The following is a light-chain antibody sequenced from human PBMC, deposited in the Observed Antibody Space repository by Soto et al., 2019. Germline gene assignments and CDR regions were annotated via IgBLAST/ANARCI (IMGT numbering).Light chain of an antibody. CDR1: QNVRNY. J-gene: IGKJ1*01. CDR2: EAS. Sequence: EIVFTQSPATLSLSPGERATLSCRASQNVRNYLAWYQHKPGQAPRILIYEASNRATGIPARFSGSGSGTDFTLTISSLEPEDFAVYYCQQRSNWPRTFGQGTKVDIK. CDR3: QQRSNWPRT. V-gene: IGKV3-11*01.